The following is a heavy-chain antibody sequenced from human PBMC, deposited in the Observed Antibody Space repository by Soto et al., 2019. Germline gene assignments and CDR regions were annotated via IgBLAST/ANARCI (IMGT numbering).Heavy chain of an antibody. CDR2: ISGSGGST. CDR1: GFTFSSYA. D-gene: IGHD3-16*01. J-gene: IGHJ5*02. V-gene: IGHV3-23*01. CDR3: AKMIRTERPFGAKVNWFDP. Sequence: GGSLRLSCAASGFTFSSYAMSWVRQAPGKGLEWVSAISGSGGSTYYADSVKGRFTISRDNSKNTLYLQMNSLRAEDTAVYYCAKMIRTERPFGAKVNWFDPWGQGTLVTVSS.